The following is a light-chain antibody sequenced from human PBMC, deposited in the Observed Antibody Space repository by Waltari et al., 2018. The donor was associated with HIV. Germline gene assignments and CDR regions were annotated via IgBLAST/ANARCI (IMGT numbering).Light chain of an antibody. V-gene: IGLV2-8*01. Sequence: QSALTQPPSVTGSPGQSITIPCTGTSSDSGLYYYVSWNQQCPGKAPKLVIFEVTKRPSGVPDRFSGSKSGNTASLTVSGLQPEDEGDYYCSSYAAMNNFYVLFGGGTKLTVL. J-gene: IGLJ2*01. CDR3: SSYAAMNNFYVL. CDR2: EVT. CDR1: SSDSGLYYY.